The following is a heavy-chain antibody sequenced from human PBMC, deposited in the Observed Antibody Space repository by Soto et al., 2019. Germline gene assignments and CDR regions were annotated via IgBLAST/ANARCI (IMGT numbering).Heavy chain of an antibody. D-gene: IGHD5-12*01. V-gene: IGHV3-53*01. Sequence: GGSLTLSCEVSGFSVTANYMSLVRQAPGKRLEWVSVIYSGGNTFYIDSVKGRLIISRVISKNKVYLHLNSLRTEDTAVYYCRGYGYWGQETLGTVSS. CDR2: IYSGGNT. CDR3: RGYGY. CDR1: GFSVTANY. J-gene: IGHJ4*02.